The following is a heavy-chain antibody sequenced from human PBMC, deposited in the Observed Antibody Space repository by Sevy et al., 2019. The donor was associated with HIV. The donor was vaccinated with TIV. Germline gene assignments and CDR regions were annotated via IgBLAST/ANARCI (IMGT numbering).Heavy chain of an antibody. CDR3: AREGCTKPHDY. Sequence: GGSLRLSCAASGFTFSKYSMSWVRQPPGTGLEWVSTLSFVCGEINYADSVKGRFTNSRDNSKSSVYLQMNNLRPEDTAVYYCAREGCTKPHDYWGQGTLVTVSS. J-gene: IGHJ4*02. D-gene: IGHD2-8*01. CDR2: LSFVCGEI. V-gene: IGHV3-23*01. CDR1: GFTFSKYS.